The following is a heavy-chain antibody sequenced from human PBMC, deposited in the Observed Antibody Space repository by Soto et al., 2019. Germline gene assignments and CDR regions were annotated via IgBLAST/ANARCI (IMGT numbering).Heavy chain of an antibody. Sequence: QVQLVESGGGVVQPGTSLRLSCAASGFTFSSYGMHWVRKAPGKGLEWVAVIWYDGSNKYYADSVKGRFTISRDNSENTLYLQMNSLRAEDTAVYYCARDRYSSGWYDLDYWGQGTLVTVSS. CDR2: IWYDGSNK. J-gene: IGHJ4*02. D-gene: IGHD6-19*01. CDR1: GFTFSSYG. V-gene: IGHV3-33*01. CDR3: ARDRYSSGWYDLDY.